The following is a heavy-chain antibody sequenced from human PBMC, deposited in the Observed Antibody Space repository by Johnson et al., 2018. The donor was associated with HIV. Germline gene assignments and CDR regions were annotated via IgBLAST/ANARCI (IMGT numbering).Heavy chain of an antibody. V-gene: IGHV3-30*02. CDR2: IRYDGSNK. CDR1: GLTFTTYF. D-gene: IGHD2-15*01. Sequence: QVQLVESGGGLVQPGGSQRVSCAASGLTFTTYFIHWVRQTPGKGLEWVSFIRYDGSNKYYADSVKGRFTISRDNSRNTLHLQMSNLRTDETAVYYCAKASDIGAFDIWGQGTMVTVSS. J-gene: IGHJ3*02. CDR3: AKASDIGAFDI.